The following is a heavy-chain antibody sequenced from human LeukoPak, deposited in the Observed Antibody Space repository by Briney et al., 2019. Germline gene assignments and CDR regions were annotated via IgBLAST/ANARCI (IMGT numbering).Heavy chain of an antibody. CDR3: ARAYSSGWPDAFDI. Sequence: SETLSLTCAVYGGSFSGYYWSWIRQPPGKGLEWIGEINHSGSTNYNPSLKSRVTISVDTSKNQFSLKLSSVTAADTAVYYCARAYSSGWPDAFDIWGQGTMVTVSS. V-gene: IGHV4-34*01. CDR1: GGSFSGYY. D-gene: IGHD6-19*01. CDR2: INHSGST. J-gene: IGHJ3*02.